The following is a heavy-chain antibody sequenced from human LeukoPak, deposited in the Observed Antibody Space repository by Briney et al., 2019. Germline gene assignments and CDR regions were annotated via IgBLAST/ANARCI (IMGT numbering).Heavy chain of an antibody. CDR2: IYSKANNYAT. CDR1: GFAFSGSA. Sequence: GGSLRLSCAASGFAFSGSAMHWVRQASGKGLEWVGRIYSKANNYATTYAASVKGRFTISRDDSKNTSYLQMNSLKTEDTAVYYCARFIFGAAADQTGGYWGQGTLVTVSS. J-gene: IGHJ4*02. CDR3: ARFIFGAAADQTGGY. D-gene: IGHD6-13*01. V-gene: IGHV3-73*01.